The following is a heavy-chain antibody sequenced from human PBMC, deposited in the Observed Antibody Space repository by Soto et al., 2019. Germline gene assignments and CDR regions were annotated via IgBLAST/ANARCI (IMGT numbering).Heavy chain of an antibody. CDR1: GLTFSYYI. Sequence: PGGSLILSCASSGLTFSYYILNLVRPAPGRGLEWVSKISSSGSYIYYADSVEGRFTISRDNAKNSLYLQMNSLRPEDTAMYYCAFTNTVTDADYWVQGSLVTVSS. CDR3: AFTNTVTDADY. J-gene: IGHJ4*02. D-gene: IGHD4-17*01. CDR2: ISSSGSYI. V-gene: IGHV3-21*03.